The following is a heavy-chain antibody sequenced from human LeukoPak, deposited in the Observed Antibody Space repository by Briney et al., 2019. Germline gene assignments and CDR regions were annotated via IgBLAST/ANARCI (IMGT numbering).Heavy chain of an antibody. D-gene: IGHD3-22*01. Sequence: PSETLSLTCTASGGSISSSTHYWGWIRQSPGKGLEWIGSMYNSGSISYNPSLRSRVTITVDTSKNQFSLNFNSVTAADTALYFCARNETSGYFDIWGQGTMVTVSS. CDR3: ARNETSGYFDI. CDR1: GGSISSSTHY. J-gene: IGHJ3*02. V-gene: IGHV4-39*01. CDR2: MYNSGSI.